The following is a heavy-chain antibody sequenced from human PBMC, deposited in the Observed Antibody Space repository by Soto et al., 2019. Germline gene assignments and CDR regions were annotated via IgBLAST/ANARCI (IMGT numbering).Heavy chain of an antibody. J-gene: IGHJ4*02. Sequence: EVQLLESGGGLEQPGGSLRLYCAASGFTFNTQAMSWVRQAPGKGLEWVSSISVSGDNTYNADAVKGRFTISRDNSKNTIYLQMNSLRAEDTAVYYCVKDRSTSDCYGYFTYWGQGSLVTVSS. V-gene: IGHV3-23*01. CDR3: VKDRSTSDCYGYFTY. CDR2: ISVSGDNT. CDR1: GFTFNTQA. D-gene: IGHD2-21*02.